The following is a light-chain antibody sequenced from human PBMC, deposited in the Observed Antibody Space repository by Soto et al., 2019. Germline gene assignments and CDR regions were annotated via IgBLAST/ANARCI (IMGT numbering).Light chain of an antibody. CDR3: QHYHNYMYT. CDR2: DAS. V-gene: IGKV1-33*01. CDR1: QDISNH. J-gene: IGKJ2*01. Sequence: DIPMTQSPSSLSASVGDIVTITCQASQDISNHLNWYQQKPGKAPDLLIYDASNLERGVPSRFSGSGSVTDFTFTISSLQPEDLATYYCQHYHNYMYTFGQGTNLEI.